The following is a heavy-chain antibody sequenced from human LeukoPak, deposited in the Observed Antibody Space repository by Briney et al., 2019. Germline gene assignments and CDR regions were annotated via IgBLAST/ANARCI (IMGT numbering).Heavy chain of an antibody. CDR3: ARGGYYDSSGRNFDY. CDR1: GFSFSKYW. J-gene: IGHJ4*02. Sequence: PGGSLRLSCVASGFSFSKYWMSWVRQAPGKGLEWVAKIKQDGSEKFYVDSVKGRFTISRDNAENSLYLQMNSLRAEGTDVYYCARGGYYDSSGRNFDYWGQGTLVTVSS. V-gene: IGHV3-7*05. D-gene: IGHD3-22*01. CDR2: IKQDGSEK.